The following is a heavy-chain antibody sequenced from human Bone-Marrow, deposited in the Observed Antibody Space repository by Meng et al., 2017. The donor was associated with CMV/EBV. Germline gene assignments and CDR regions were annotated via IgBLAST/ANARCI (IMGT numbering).Heavy chain of an antibody. D-gene: IGHD2-2*01. CDR3: AQWKGYCSSTSCPWRWFDP. CDR2: ISSSSSYI. Sequence: GGSLRLSCAASGFTFSSYSMNWVRQAPGKGLEWVSSISSSSSYIYYADSVKGRFTISRDNAKNSLYLQMNSLRAEDTALYYCAQWKGYCSSTSCPWRWFDPWGQGTLVTVSS. J-gene: IGHJ5*02. CDR1: GFTFSSYS. V-gene: IGHV3-21*04.